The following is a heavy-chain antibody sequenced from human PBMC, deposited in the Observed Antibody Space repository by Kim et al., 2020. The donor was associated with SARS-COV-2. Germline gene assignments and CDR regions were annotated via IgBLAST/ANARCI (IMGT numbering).Heavy chain of an antibody. CDR1: GFTFSSYS. Sequence: GGSLRLSCAASGFTFSSYSMNWVRQAPGKGLEWVSSISSSSSYIYYADSVKGRFTISRDNAKNSLYLQMNSLRAEDTAVYYCARERYYGSGSNPYNWFDPWGQGTLVTVSS. CDR2: ISSSSSYI. J-gene: IGHJ5*02. D-gene: IGHD3-10*01. CDR3: ARERYYGSGSNPYNWFDP. V-gene: IGHV3-21*01.